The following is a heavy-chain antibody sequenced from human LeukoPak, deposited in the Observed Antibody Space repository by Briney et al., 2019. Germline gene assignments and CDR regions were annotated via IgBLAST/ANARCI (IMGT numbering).Heavy chain of an antibody. J-gene: IGHJ4*02. D-gene: IGHD3-22*01. V-gene: IGHV1-46*01. CDR3: AREGTYYYDSSGLNFDY. Sequence: ASVKVSCKASGYTFTSYYMHWVRQAPGQGLEWMGIINPSGGSTSYAQKFQGRVTMTRDMSTSTVYMELSSLRSEDTAVYYCAREGTYYYDSSGLNFDYWGQGTLVTVSS. CDR1: GYTFTSYY. CDR2: INPSGGST.